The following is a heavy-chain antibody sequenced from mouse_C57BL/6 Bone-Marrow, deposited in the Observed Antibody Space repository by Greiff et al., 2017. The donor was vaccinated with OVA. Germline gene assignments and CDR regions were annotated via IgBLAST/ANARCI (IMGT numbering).Heavy chain of an antibody. V-gene: IGHV2-9*01. Sequence: VKVEESGPGLVAPSQSLSITCTVSGFSLTSYGVDWVRQPPGKGLEWLGVIWGGGSTNYNSALMSRLSISKDNSKSQVFLKMNSLQTDDTAMYYCAKRFYYGSSYDWYFDVWGTGTTVTVSS. CDR1: GFSLTSYG. CDR3: AKRFYYGSSYDWYFDV. D-gene: IGHD1-1*01. J-gene: IGHJ1*03. CDR2: IWGGGST.